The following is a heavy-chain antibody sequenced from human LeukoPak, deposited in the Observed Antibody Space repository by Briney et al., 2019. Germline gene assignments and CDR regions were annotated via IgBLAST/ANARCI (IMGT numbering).Heavy chain of an antibody. Sequence: GASVKLSCKASGYTFTGSGWYLYWLRQAPGQGLECVGWIHPNNGATLYAQKFQGRVAMTTDTSISTAYMELSRLRPDDTAMYYCARDGPAQMVDFDYWGQGTLVTVSS. D-gene: IGHD3-10*01. CDR2: IHPNNGAT. J-gene: IGHJ4*02. V-gene: IGHV1-2*02. CDR3: ARDGPAQMVDFDY. CDR1: GYTFTGSGWY.